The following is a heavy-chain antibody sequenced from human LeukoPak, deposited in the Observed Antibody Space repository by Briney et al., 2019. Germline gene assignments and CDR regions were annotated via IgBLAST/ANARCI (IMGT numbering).Heavy chain of an antibody. J-gene: IGHJ4*02. CDR1: GFTFTNYA. CDR2: ISSSGGGT. V-gene: IGHV3-23*01. Sequence: GGSLRLSCAASGFTFTNYAMNWVRQAPGKGLEWVSVISSSGGGTYYADSVRGRFTISRDNAKNSLYLQMNSLRAEDTALYYCARKGYYGSGTYLDYWGQGTLVTVSS. D-gene: IGHD3-10*01. CDR3: ARKGYYGSGTYLDY.